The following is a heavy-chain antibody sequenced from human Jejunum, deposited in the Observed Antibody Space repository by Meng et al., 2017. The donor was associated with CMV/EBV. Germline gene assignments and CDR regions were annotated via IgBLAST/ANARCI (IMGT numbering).Heavy chain of an antibody. CDR3: VRGGSSGTLKYFDY. J-gene: IGHJ4*02. CDR1: GFTFSSYE. D-gene: IGHD3-3*01. V-gene: IGHV3-48*03. Sequence: SGFTFSSYEMNWVRQIPGKGLEWISSISASTSAIYYAASVKGRFTISRDNVKNSLYLLMESLRADDTAIYYCVRGGSSGTLKYFDYWGQGALVTVSS. CDR2: ISASTSAI.